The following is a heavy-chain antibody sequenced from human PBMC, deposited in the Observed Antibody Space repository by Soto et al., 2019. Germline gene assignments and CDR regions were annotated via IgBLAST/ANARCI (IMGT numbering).Heavy chain of an antibody. D-gene: IGHD3-22*01. CDR2: IKEDGSEK. Sequence: GGSLRLSCAASGFTFSGYWMSWVRQAPGKGLEWVANIKEDGSEKYYVDSVKGRFTISRDNAKNSLFLQMNSLRVEDTAVYYCARDSVRGYYDSSGYFTALDYWGQGTLVTVSS. CDR3: ARDSVRGYYDSSGYFTALDY. CDR1: GFTFSGYW. J-gene: IGHJ4*02. V-gene: IGHV3-7*01.